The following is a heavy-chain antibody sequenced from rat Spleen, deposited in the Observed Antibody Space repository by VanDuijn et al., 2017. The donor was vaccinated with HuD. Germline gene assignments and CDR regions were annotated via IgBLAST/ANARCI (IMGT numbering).Heavy chain of an antibody. V-gene: IGHV3-1*01. Sequence: EVQLQESGPGLVKPSQSLSLTCSVTGYSITSNYWGWIRKFPGNKMEWMGYIDYSGRTSYNPSLKSRISITRDTSKNQFFLQLNSVTTEDTATYYCARHAHTMGIFDYWGQGVMVTVSS. D-gene: IGHD1-7*01. CDR1: GYSITSNY. CDR2: IDYSGRT. J-gene: IGHJ2*01. CDR3: ARHAHTMGIFDY.